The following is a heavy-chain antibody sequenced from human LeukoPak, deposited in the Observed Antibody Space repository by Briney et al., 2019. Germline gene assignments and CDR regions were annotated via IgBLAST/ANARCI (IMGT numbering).Heavy chain of an antibody. Sequence: PGGSLRLSCEASGFIFSSYVMGWVRQAPGKGLGWVSSISVGGGDTFTADSVKGRFTITRENSKNTLYLQMMGLRVEDTAIYYCAKLNLGEMAYFDSWGQGILVTVSS. CDR1: GFIFSSYV. D-gene: IGHD2-21*01. V-gene: IGHV3-23*01. J-gene: IGHJ4*02. CDR2: ISVGGGDT. CDR3: AKLNLGEMAYFDS.